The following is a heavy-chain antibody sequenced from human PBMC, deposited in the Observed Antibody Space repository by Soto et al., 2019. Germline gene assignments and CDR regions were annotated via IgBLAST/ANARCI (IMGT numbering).Heavy chain of an antibody. Sequence: PGGSLRLSCAASGFTFSSYAMSWVRQAPGKGLEWVSAISGSGGSTYYADSVKGRFTISRDNSKNTLYLQMNSLRAEDTAVYYCAKGASGSYLRPKYNWFDPWGQGTLVTVSS. J-gene: IGHJ5*02. D-gene: IGHD3-10*01. CDR1: GFTFSSYA. CDR3: AKGASGSYLRPKYNWFDP. V-gene: IGHV3-23*01. CDR2: ISGSGGST.